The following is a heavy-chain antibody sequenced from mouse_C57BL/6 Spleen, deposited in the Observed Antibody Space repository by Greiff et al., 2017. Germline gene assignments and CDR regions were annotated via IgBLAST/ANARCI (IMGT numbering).Heavy chain of an antibody. CDR2: IYPGSGST. V-gene: IGHV1-55*01. CDR1: GYTFTSYW. J-gene: IGHJ2*01. CDR3: ARDDGYYDY. D-gene: IGHD2-3*01. Sequence: VQLQESGAELVKPGASVKMSCKASGYTFTSYWITWVKQRPGQGLEWIGDIYPGSGSTNYNEKFKSKATLTVDTSSSTAYMQLSSLTSEDSAVYYCARDDGYYDYWGQGTTLTVSS.